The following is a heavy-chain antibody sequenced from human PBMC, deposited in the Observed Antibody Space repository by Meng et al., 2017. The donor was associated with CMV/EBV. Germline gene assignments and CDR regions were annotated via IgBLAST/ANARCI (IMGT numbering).Heavy chain of an antibody. CDR3: ARFVEYSNPKFDY. D-gene: IGHD2/OR15-2a*01. CDR1: GFPLSNGRMG. J-gene: IGHJ4*02. CDR2: IFSNDEK. Sequence: SGPTLVKPTETLTLTCTVSGFPLSNGRMGVSWIRQPPGKAPEWLAHIFSNDEKSYSTSLQRRLTISKDTSKSQVVLTMTNMDPVDTATYYCARFVEYSNPKFDYWGQGTLVTVSS. V-gene: IGHV2-26*01.